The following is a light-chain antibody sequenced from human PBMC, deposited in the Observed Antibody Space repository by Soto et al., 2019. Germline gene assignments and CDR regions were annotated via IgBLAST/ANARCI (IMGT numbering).Light chain of an antibody. V-gene: IGKV3-20*01. CDR1: QSVSSSS. J-gene: IGKJ3*01. CDR2: GAS. Sequence: EIVLTQSPGTLSLSPGERATLSCRASQSVSSSSLAWYQQKPGQAPRLLIYGASSRATGIPDRISGSASGTDFTLTISRLEPEDFAVYYCQQYGSSPRTFGPGNKVDIK. CDR3: QQYGSSPRT.